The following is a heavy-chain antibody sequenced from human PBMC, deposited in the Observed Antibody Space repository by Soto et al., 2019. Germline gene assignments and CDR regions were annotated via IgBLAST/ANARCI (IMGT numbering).Heavy chain of an antibody. Sequence: PGGSLRLSCAASGFTFSDYYMSWIRQAPGKGLGWVSYITGSSSYTNYADSVKGRFTISRDNAKNSLYLQMHSLRAEDTAVYYCARANWGFDYWGQGALVTVSS. J-gene: IGHJ4*02. D-gene: IGHD7-27*01. V-gene: IGHV3-11*06. CDR3: ARANWGFDY. CDR2: ITGSSSYT. CDR1: GFTFSDYY.